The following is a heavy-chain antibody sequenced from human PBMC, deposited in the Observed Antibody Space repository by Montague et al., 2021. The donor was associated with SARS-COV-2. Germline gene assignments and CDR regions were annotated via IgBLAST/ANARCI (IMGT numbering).Heavy chain of an antibody. CDR2: ISNSGSII. CDR3: ARGWAMDV. CDR1: EFTFNSYE. J-gene: IGHJ6*02. D-gene: IGHD3-16*01. V-gene: IGHV3-48*03. Sequence: SLRLSCAASEFTFNSYEMNWVRQAPGKGLEWDSYISNSGSIIHNADSVKGRFTISRDNAKKSLYPQMNSLRAEDTAVYYCARGWAMDVWGQGTTVTVSS.